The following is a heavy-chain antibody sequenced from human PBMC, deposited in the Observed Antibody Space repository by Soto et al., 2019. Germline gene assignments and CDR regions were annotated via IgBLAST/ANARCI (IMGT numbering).Heavy chain of an antibody. CDR1: GGSISSSSYY. D-gene: IGHD6-13*01. V-gene: IGHV4-39*01. CDR2: IYYSGST. J-gene: IGHJ4*02. CDR3: ARQTLEQQLDTFDY. Sequence: SETLSLTCTVSGGSISSSSYYWGWIRQPPGKGLEWIGSIYYSGSTYYNPSLKSRVTISVDTSKNQFSLKLSSVTAADTAVYYCARQTLEQQLDTFDYWGQGTLVTVSS.